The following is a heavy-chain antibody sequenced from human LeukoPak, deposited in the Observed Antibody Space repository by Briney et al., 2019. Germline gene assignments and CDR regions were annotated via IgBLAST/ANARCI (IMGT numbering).Heavy chain of an antibody. Sequence: GGSLRLSCAVSGFTFSSSWMHWVRQAPGRGLVWVSRISSDGSDIFYADSVKGRFTISRDNAKNSLYLQMNSLRAEDTAVYYCARDLASITMVRVNYYYYGMDVWGQGTTVTVSS. CDR3: ARDLASITMVRVNYYYYGMDV. J-gene: IGHJ6*02. CDR2: ISSDGSDI. D-gene: IGHD3-10*01. CDR1: GFTFSSSW. V-gene: IGHV3-74*01.